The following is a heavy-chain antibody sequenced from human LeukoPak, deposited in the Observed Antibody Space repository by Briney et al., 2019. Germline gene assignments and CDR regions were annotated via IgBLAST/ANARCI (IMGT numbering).Heavy chain of an antibody. CDR3: ARGLPSYYYDSSGYYHPRYFQH. J-gene: IGHJ1*01. CDR1: GDSISSSAYH. Sequence: SETLSLTCTVSGDSISSSAYHWGWIRQPPGKGLEWVGSIHSSGSTYYNLSLKSRVTISVDTSKNQFSLNLSSVIAADTAVYYCARGLPSYYYDSSGYYHPRYFQHWGQGTLVTVSS. CDR2: IHSSGST. V-gene: IGHV4-39*07. D-gene: IGHD3-22*01.